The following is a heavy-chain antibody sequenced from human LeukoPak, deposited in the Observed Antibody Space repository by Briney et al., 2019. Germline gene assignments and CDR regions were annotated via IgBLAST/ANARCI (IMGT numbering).Heavy chain of an antibody. J-gene: IGHJ4*02. CDR3: ARSPVWSGHSTSLLFDY. CDR1: GGTFSSYA. CDR2: IIPIFGTA. D-gene: IGHD3-3*01. V-gene: IGHV1-69*05. Sequence: ASVKVSCKASGGTFSSYAISWVRQAPGRGLGWMGGIIPIFGTANYAQKFQGRVTITTDESTSTAYMELSSLRSEDTAVYYCARSPVWSGHSTSLLFDYWGQGTLVTVSS.